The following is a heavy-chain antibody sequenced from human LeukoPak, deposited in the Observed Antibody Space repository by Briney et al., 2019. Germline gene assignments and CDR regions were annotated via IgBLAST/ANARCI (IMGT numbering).Heavy chain of an antibody. CDR2: IIPIFGTA. Sequence: ASVKVSCKASGYTFTGYYMHWVRQAPGQGLEWMGGIIPIFGTANYAQKFQGRVTITADESTSTAYMELSSLRSEDTAVYYCASSGQGYYDSSGYRDYYYYGMDVWGQGTTVTVSS. D-gene: IGHD3-22*01. CDR1: GYTFTGYY. CDR3: ASSGQGYYDSSGYRDYYYYGMDV. V-gene: IGHV1-69*13. J-gene: IGHJ6*02.